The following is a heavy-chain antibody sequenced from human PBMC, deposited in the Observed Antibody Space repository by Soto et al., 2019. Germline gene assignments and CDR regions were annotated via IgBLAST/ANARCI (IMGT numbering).Heavy chain of an antibody. CDR1: GVSINDNY. CDR3: GREGSDQLGAIDY. J-gene: IGHJ4*02. CDR2: ISYSGNT. Sequence: QVQLRESGPGLVKPSETLSLTCTVSGVSINDNYWTWIRQPPGKGLEWIGFISYSGNTFYSPSLMGRATISIDTSKKQFSLKLSSATAADTATYYCGREGSDQLGAIDYWGQGTLVTVSS. D-gene: IGHD3-10*01. V-gene: IGHV4-59*01.